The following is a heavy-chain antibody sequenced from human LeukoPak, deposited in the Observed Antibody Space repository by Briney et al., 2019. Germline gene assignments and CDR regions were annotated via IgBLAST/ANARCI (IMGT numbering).Heavy chain of an antibody. CDR1: GYTFTGYY. CDR3: ARDITGTTGLGVDAFDV. Sequence: GASVKVSCKASGYTFTGYYMHWVRQAPGQGLEWMGWIKPNSGGTNYAQKFQGWVTMTRDTSISTAYMELSRLRSDDTAVYYCARDITGTTGLGVDAFDVWGQGTMVTVSS. CDR2: IKPNSGGT. V-gene: IGHV1-2*04. D-gene: IGHD1-20*01. J-gene: IGHJ3*01.